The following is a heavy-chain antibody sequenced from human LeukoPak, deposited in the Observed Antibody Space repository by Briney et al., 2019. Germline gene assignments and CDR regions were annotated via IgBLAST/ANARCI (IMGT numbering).Heavy chain of an antibody. CDR2: IIPIFGTA. CDR1: GGTFSSYA. V-gene: IGHV1-69*05. Sequence: VASVKVSCKASGGTFSSYAISWVRQAPGPGLEWMGGIIPIFGTANYAQKSQGRVTITTDESTSTAYMELSSLRSEDTAEYDCARVGNGYNPHYFDYWGQGTLVTVSS. D-gene: IGHD5-24*01. J-gene: IGHJ4*02. CDR3: ARVGNGYNPHYFDY.